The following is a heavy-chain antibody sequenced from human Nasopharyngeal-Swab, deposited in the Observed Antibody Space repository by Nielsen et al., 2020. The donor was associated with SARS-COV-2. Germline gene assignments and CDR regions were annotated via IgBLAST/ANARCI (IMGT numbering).Heavy chain of an antibody. J-gene: IGHJ4*02. Sequence: SQTLSLTCAVYGGSFSGYYWSWIRQPPGQGLEWIGEINHSGSTNYNPSLKSRVTISVDTSKNQFSLKLSSVTAADTAVYYCARGSFSYYGSGSYYTRFDYWGQGTLVTVSS. V-gene: IGHV4-34*01. D-gene: IGHD3-10*01. CDR1: GGSFSGYY. CDR3: ARGSFSYYGSGSYYTRFDY. CDR2: INHSGST.